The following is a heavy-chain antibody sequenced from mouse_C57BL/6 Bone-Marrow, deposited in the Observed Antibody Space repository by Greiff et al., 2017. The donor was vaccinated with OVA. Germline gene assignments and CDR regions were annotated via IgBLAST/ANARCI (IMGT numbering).Heavy chain of an antibody. Sequence: VQLQQPGAELVRPGSSVKLSCKASGYTFTSYWMHWVKQRPGQGLEWIGVIDPSDSYTNYNQKFKGKATLTVDTSSSTAYMQLSSLTSEDSAVYYCARRVGFGGFDYWGQGTTLTVSS. J-gene: IGHJ2*01. CDR1: GYTFTSYW. V-gene: IGHV1-59*01. CDR3: ARRVGFGGFDY. CDR2: IDPSDSYT.